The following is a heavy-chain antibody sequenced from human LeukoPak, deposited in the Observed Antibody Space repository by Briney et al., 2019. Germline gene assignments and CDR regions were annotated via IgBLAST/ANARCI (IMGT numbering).Heavy chain of an antibody. CDR3: AKLAPYQEMATNYFDY. V-gene: IGHV3-7*03. CDR2: IKQDGSEK. D-gene: IGHD5-24*01. J-gene: IGHJ4*02. Sequence: QPGGSLRLSCAASGFTVSSNYMSWVRQAPGKGLEWVANIKQDGSEKYYVDSVKGRFTISRDNSKNTLYLQMNSLRAEDTAVYYCAKLAPYQEMATNYFDYWGQGTLVTVSS. CDR1: GFTVSSNY.